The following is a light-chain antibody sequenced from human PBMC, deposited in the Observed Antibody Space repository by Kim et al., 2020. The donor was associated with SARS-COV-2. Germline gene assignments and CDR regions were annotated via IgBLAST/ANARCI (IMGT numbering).Light chain of an antibody. J-gene: IGLJ1*01. CDR2: DVN. Sequence: GPSITLSGTGARSDIGGFNYVSWYQQHPGEAPKLMIYDVNKRPSGLSNRFSGSKSGNTASLTIYGLQAEDEADYYCSSYTASSTFVFGTGTKVTVL. CDR1: RSDIGGFNY. V-gene: IGLV2-14*03. CDR3: SSYTASSTFV.